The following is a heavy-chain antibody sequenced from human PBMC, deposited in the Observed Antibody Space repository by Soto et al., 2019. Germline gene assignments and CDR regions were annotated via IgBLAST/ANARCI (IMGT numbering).Heavy chain of an antibody. Sequence: SETLSLTCSVSGASIIGFYWSWIRKSAGKGLEWIGRIYATGTTDYNPSLKSRVMMSVDTSKKQFSLKLRSVTAADTAVYYCVRDGTKTLRDWFDPWGQGISVTVS. CDR2: IYATGTT. CDR3: VRDGTKTLRDWFDP. CDR1: GASIIGFY. J-gene: IGHJ5*02. D-gene: IGHD1-1*01. V-gene: IGHV4-4*07.